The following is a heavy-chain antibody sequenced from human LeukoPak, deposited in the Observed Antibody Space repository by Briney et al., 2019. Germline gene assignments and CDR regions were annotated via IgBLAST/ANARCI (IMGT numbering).Heavy chain of an antibody. Sequence: GGSLRLSCAASGFTFSSYAVSWVRQGPGKGLEWVSTIGGSGGSTYYADSVKGRFTISRDNSKNTVYLQMNSLRAEDTAVYYCAKGQAGRYCSSTSCYTGWVDPWGQGTLVTVSS. CDR3: AKGQAGRYCSSTSCYTGWVDP. CDR2: IGGSGGST. CDR1: GFTFSSYA. J-gene: IGHJ5*02. V-gene: IGHV3-23*01. D-gene: IGHD2-2*01.